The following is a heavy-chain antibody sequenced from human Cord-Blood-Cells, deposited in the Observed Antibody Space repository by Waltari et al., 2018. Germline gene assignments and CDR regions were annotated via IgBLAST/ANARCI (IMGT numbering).Heavy chain of an antibody. V-gene: IGHV5-51*01. CDR2: IYPGDSDT. CDR3: ARVSSIAARGRGAFDI. CDR1: GYSLTRYW. D-gene: IGHD6-6*01. Sequence: EVQLVHSGAAVQKPGEYLKTSRKDSGYSLTRYWIGWVRQLPGKGLEWMGIIYPGDSDTRYSPSVQGQVTISADKSISTAYLQWSSLKASDTAMYYCARVSSIAARGRGAFDIWGQGTMVTVSS. J-gene: IGHJ3*02.